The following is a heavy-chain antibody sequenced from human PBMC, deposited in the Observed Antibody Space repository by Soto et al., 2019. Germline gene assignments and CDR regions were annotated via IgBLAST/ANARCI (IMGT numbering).Heavy chain of an antibody. V-gene: IGHV1-18*01. Sequence: QVQLVQSGAEVKKPGASVTVSCKTSGYTFSNYGTNWVRQAPGQGLEWMGWISGYKGNTNYPRTVQGRVTMATDTSTGTVYMELRSLKSDDTAIYYCSRFIMVGGWFDPNYYHGMDVWGQGTTVTVSS. CDR1: GYTFSNYG. CDR3: SRFIMVGGWFDPNYYHGMDV. CDR2: ISGYKGNT. D-gene: IGHD6-19*01. J-gene: IGHJ6*02.